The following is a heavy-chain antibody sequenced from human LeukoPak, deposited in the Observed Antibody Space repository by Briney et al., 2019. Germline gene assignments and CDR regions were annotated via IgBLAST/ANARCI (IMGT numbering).Heavy chain of an antibody. Sequence: ASVKVSCKASGYTFTSYGISWVRQALGQGLEWMGWISAYNGNTNYAQKLQGRVTMTTDTSTSTAYMELRSLRSDDTAVYYCASVSPRFWSAPNYYYYGMDVWGQGTTVTVSS. D-gene: IGHD3-3*01. V-gene: IGHV1-18*01. J-gene: IGHJ6*02. CDR1: GYTFTSYG. CDR3: ASVSPRFWSAPNYYYYGMDV. CDR2: ISAYNGNT.